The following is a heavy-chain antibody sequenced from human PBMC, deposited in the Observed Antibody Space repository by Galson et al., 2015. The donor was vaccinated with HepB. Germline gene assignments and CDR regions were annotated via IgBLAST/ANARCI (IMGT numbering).Heavy chain of an antibody. D-gene: IGHD3-3*01. J-gene: IGHJ6*02. Sequence: QSGAEVKKPGESLKISCKGSGYSFTNYWIAWVRQMPGKGLEWMGIIYPGDFDTRYSPSFQGQVTISADKSVSTAYLQWSSLKASDTAMYYCARRGSGYYGYYYYGMDVWGQGTTVTVSS. V-gene: IGHV5-51*01. CDR3: ARRGSGYYGYYYYGMDV. CDR1: GYSFTNYW. CDR2: IYPGDFDT.